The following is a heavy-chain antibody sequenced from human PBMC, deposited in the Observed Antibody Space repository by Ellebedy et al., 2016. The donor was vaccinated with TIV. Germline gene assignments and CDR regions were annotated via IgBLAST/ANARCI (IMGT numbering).Heavy chain of an antibody. J-gene: IGHJ4*02. D-gene: IGHD6-13*01. CDR1: GFTFSDYY. CDR2: ISGSSSYT. V-gene: IGHV3-11*06. CDR3: ARETGEAASVTTFDH. Sequence: PGGSLRLSCAASGFTFSDYYMTWIRQAPGKGLEWVSYISGSSSYTSFADSVKGRFTISRDNAKNSLYLQLNNLRVEDTAVYYCARETGEAASVTTFDHWGQGTLASVSS.